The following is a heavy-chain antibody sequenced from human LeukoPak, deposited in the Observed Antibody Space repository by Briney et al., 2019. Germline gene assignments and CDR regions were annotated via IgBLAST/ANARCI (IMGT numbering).Heavy chain of an antibody. V-gene: IGHV1-69*13. J-gene: IGHJ3*02. Sequence: GASVKVSCKASGGTFSSYAISWVRQAPGQGLEWMGGIIPIFGTANYAQKFQGRVTITADESTSTAYMELSSLRSEDTAVYYCARGTTGTTGSFGIWGQGTMVTVSS. CDR2: IIPIFGTA. D-gene: IGHD1-1*01. CDR1: GGTFSSYA. CDR3: ARGTTGTTGSFGI.